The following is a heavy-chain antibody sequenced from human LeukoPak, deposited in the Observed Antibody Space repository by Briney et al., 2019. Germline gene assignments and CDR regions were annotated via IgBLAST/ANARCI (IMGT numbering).Heavy chain of an antibody. J-gene: IGHJ3*02. CDR3: ARVRRRRVVPAAIGAFDI. D-gene: IGHD2-2*01. CDR1: GGSISSYY. CDR2: IYTSGST. Sequence: SETLSLTCTVSGGSISSYYWSWIRQPAGQGLEWIGRIYTSGSTNYNPSLKSRVTMSVDTSKNQFSLKLSSVTAADTAVYYCARVRRRRVVPAAIGAFDIWGQGTMVTVSS. V-gene: IGHV4-4*07.